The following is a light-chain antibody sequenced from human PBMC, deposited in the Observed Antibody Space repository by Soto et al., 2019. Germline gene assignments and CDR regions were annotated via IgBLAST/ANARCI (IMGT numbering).Light chain of an antibody. CDR1: QTISSW. CDR3: QHYNSYSEA. V-gene: IGKV1-5*03. J-gene: IGKJ1*01. CDR2: KAS. Sequence: IHITQSPSTPSGSVGDRVTNNFPASQTISSWLAWYQKKTGKAPKLLLYKASTLKSGVPSRFSGSGSGTEFTLTISSLQPDDFATYYCQHYNSYSEAFGQGTKGDIK.